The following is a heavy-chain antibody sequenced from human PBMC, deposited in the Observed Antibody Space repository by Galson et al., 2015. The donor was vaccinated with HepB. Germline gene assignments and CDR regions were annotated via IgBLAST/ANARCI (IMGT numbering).Heavy chain of an antibody. CDR3: AKDLEGSSSRHYFDY. J-gene: IGHJ4*02. CDR2: FTGSGGST. V-gene: IGHV3-23*01. Sequence: SLRLSCAASGSTFRSHAMSWVRQAPGKGLEWVSSFTGSGGSTYYADSVKGRFTISRDNSKNTLYLQMNSLRAEDTAVYYCAKDLEGSSSRHYFDYWGQGTLVTVSS. D-gene: IGHD6-13*01. CDR1: GSTFRSHA.